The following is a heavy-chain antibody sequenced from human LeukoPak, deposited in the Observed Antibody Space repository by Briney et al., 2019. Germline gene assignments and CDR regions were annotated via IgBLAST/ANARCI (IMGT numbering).Heavy chain of an antibody. J-gene: IGHJ6*02. CDR2: ITSSGSPI. CDR1: GFTFSSYE. V-gene: IGHV3-48*03. D-gene: IGHD3-3*01. CDR3: ARDRTYYDFWSGHYPFGMDV. Sequence: GGSLRLSCAASGFTFSSYEMNWVRQAPGKGLEWVSYITSSGSPIYYADSVKGRFTISRDNAKNSLYLQMNSLRAEDTAVYYCARDRTYYDFWSGHYPFGMDVWGQGTTVTVSS.